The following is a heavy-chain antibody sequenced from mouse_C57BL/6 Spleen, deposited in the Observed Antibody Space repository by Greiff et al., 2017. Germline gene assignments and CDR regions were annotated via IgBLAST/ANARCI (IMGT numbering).Heavy chain of an antibody. D-gene: IGHD2-3*01. CDR2: ISDGGSYT. J-gene: IGHJ2*01. Sequence: DVHLVESGGGLVKPGGSLKLSCAASGFTFSSYAMSWVRQTPEKRLEWVATISDGGSYTYYPDNVKGRFTISRDNAKNNLYLQMSHLKSEDTAMYYCARDPYDDYFDYWGQGTTLTVSS. V-gene: IGHV5-4*01. CDR1: GFTFSSYA. CDR3: ARDPYDDYFDY.